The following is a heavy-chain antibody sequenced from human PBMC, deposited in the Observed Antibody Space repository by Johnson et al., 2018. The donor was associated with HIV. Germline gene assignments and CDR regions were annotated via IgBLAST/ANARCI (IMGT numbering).Heavy chain of an antibody. Sequence: QVQLVESGGGVVRPGRSLRLSCVVSGFTFSNYPMHWVRQAPGKGLEWVAVISYDGSNKYYADSVKAPFTISRDNSKNTLYLQMNSLRAEDTAVYYCAREGPYSSRWGAFDIWGQGTMVTVSS. D-gene: IGHD6-13*01. CDR1: GFTFSNYP. V-gene: IGHV3-30*04. J-gene: IGHJ3*02. CDR2: ISYDGSNK. CDR3: AREGPYSSRWGAFDI.